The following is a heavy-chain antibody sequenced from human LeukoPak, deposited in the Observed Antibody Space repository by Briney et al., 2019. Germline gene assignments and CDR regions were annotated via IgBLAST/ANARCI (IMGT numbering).Heavy chain of an antibody. CDR3: ARVSRPVGYHQNWFDP. J-gene: IGHJ5*02. CDR2: INHSGST. D-gene: IGHD2/OR15-2a*01. CDR1: GGSISSSTYY. Sequence: PSETLSLTCTVSGGSISSSTYYWSWIRQPPGKGLEWIGEINHSGSTNYNPSLKSRVTISVDTSKNQFSLKLSSVTAADTAVYYCARVSRPVGYHQNWFDPWGQGTLVTVSS. V-gene: IGHV4-39*07.